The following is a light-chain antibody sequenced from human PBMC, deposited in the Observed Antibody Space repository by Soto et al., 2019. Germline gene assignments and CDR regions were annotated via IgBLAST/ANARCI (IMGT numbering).Light chain of an antibody. J-gene: IGKJ1*01. CDR3: QQYNDWPRT. V-gene: IGKV3-15*01. CDR1: QSISSN. CDR2: AAS. Sequence: EIVMTQSPATLSVSPGERATLSCRASQSISSNLAWYQQKPGQSPRLLIYAASTRATGVPARFSGSGSGAKFTPTIRRLPAEDLAVYYCQQYNDWPRTFGQGTKVEIK.